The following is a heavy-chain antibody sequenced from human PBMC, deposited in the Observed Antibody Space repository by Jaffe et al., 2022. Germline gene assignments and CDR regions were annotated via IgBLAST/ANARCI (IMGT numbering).Heavy chain of an antibody. CDR3: AKDNFVNDDIVVVPAATGCFDY. J-gene: IGHJ4*02. CDR1: GFTFSSYA. Sequence: EVQLLESGGGLVQPGGSLRLSCAASGFTFSSYAMSWVRQAPGKGLEWVSAISGSGGSTYYADSVKGRFTISRDNSKNTLYLQMNSLRAEDTAVYYCAKDNFVNDDIVVVPAATGCFDYWGQGTLVTVSS. V-gene: IGHV3-23*01. D-gene: IGHD2-2*01. CDR2: ISGSGGST.